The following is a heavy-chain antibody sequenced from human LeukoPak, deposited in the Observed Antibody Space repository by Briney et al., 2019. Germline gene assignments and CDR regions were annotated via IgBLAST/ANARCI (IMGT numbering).Heavy chain of an antibody. J-gene: IGHJ6*02. CDR2: ISAYNGNT. Sequence: RGASVRVSCKASGYTFTNYGISWVRQAPGQGLEWMGWISAYNGNTNYAQKLQGRVTMTTDTSTSTAYMELRSLRSDDTAVYYCARAGATTRISYYYGMDVWGQGTTVTVSS. V-gene: IGHV1-18*01. CDR3: ARAGATTRISYYYGMDV. CDR1: GYTFTNYG. D-gene: IGHD1-26*01.